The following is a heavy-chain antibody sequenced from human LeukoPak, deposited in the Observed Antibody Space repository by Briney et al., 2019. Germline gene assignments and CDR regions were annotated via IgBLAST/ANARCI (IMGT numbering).Heavy chain of an antibody. CDR2: INWDVGSR. Sequence: RSGGSLRLSCAAAGFTFDDYGMSWGRQAPGKGLEWGSGINWDVGSRGYADSVKGRFTISRDKAKNSLYMQMNSLRVEDTALYYCARVQRELMWYYFDYWGQGTLVTVSS. J-gene: IGHJ4*02. CDR1: GFTFDDYG. CDR3: ARVQRELMWYYFDY. D-gene: IGHD1-1*01. V-gene: IGHV3-20*04.